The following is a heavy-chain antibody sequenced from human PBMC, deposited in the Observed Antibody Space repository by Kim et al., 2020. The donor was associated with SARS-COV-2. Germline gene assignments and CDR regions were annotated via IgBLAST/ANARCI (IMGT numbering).Heavy chain of an antibody. Sequence: GGSLRLSCAASGFTFSSYAMSWIRQAPGKGLEWVSAISGSGGWTDYADSVKGRFTISRDNSKNTLYLQMNSLRAEDTAVYYCTKVAGYTYGPRGAFDYWGQGTLVTDSS. CDR3: TKVAGYTYGPRGAFDY. V-gene: IGHV3-23*01. D-gene: IGHD5-18*01. J-gene: IGHJ4*02. CDR2: ISGSGGWT. CDR1: GFTFSSYA.